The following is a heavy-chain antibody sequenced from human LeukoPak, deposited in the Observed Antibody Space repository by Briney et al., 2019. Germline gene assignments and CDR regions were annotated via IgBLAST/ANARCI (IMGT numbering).Heavy chain of an antibody. J-gene: IGHJ4*02. Sequence: GASVKVSCKASGYTFTSYGISWVRQAPGQRPEWMGWISAYDGNTNSAQKFQGRVTMTTDTSSSTAYMELRSLTSDDTAVYYCARDGYGSGKGYFDYWGQGTLVTVSS. CDR2: ISAYDGNT. V-gene: IGHV1-18*01. D-gene: IGHD3-10*01. CDR3: ARDGYGSGKGYFDY. CDR1: GYTFTSYG.